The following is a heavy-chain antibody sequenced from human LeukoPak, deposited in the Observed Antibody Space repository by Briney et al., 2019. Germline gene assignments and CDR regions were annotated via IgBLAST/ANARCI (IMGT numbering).Heavy chain of an antibody. Sequence: GGSLRLSCAASGFTFSIYAMSWVRQAPGKGLEWVPAISGSGGTAYYADSVKGRFTISRDNSKNTLYLQMNSLRAEDTAVYYCARALGTLFDYWGQGTLVTVSS. V-gene: IGHV3-23*01. J-gene: IGHJ4*02. CDR1: GFTFSIYA. CDR2: ISGSGGTA. D-gene: IGHD1-1*01. CDR3: ARALGTLFDY.